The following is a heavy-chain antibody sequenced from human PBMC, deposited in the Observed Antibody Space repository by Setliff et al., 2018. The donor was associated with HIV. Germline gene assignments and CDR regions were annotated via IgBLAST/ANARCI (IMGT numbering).Heavy chain of an antibody. V-gene: IGHV1-8*02. CDR1: GYTFTGYY. J-gene: IGHJ6*03. CDR2: INPNSGNT. Sequence: ASVKVSCKASGYTFTGYYMHWVRQAPGQGLEWMGWINPNSGNTGYAQKFQGRVTMTRNTSISTAYMELSSLRSEDTAVYYCTRLPPPYYYMDVWGKGTTVTVSS. CDR3: TRLPPPYYYMDV.